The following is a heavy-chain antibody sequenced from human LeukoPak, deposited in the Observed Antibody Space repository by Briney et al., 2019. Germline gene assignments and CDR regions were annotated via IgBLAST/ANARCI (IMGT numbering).Heavy chain of an antibody. CDR2: IDHSGSS. CDR1: GGSFSNYY. V-gene: IGHV4-34*01. CDR3: ARGLEDRISIFGVVKFYYFDF. Sequence: PSETLSLTWAVYGGSFSNYYWTWIRQPPGKGLEWIGEIDHSGSSHYNPSLKSRVTISVDTSKNRLSLKLSSVTAADTAVYYCARGLEDRISIFGVVKFYYFDFWGQGTLVTVSS. J-gene: IGHJ4*02. D-gene: IGHD3-3*01.